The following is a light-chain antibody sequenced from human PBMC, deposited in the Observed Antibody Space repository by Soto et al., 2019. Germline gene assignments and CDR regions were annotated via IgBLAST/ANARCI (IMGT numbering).Light chain of an antibody. Sequence: DIQMTQSPSTLSASVGDRVTITCRASQSISSWLAWYQQKPGKAPKLLIYDASSLESGVPSRFSGSGSGTVFTLTISSLQPDDFETYFCQQYNSYCTFGQGNKLESK. CDR2: DAS. CDR3: QQYNSYCT. V-gene: IGKV1-5*01. CDR1: QSISSW. J-gene: IGKJ1*01.